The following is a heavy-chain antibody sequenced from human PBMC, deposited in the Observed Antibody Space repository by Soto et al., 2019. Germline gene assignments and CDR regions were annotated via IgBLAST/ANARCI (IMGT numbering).Heavy chain of an antibody. J-gene: IGHJ6*02. V-gene: IGHV1-2*04. CDR3: ARAAWNAVGNYGMDV. CDR2: INPNSGGT. CDR1: GYTFTGYY. Sequence: QVQLVQSGAEVKKPGASVKVSCKASGYTFTGYYMHWVRQAPGQGLEWMGCINPNSGGTNYAQKFQGWITMTRDTYXXTAYKELSRKRSNDTAVYYCARAAWNAVGNYGMDVWGQGTTVTFSS. D-gene: IGHD1-1*01.